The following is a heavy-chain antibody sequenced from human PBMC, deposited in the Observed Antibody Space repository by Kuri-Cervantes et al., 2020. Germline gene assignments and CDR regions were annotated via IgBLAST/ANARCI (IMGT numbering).Heavy chain of an antibody. CDR1: GYTFTSYG. Sequence: ASVKVSCKASGYTFTSYGISWVRQAPGQGLEWMGWISAYNGNTNYAQKLQGRVTMTTDTFTSTAYMELRSLRSDDTAVYYCARGPMVTTDYYYYYMDVWGKGTTVTVSS. V-gene: IGHV1-18*01. CDR3: ARGPMVTTDYYYYYMDV. CDR2: ISAYNGNT. J-gene: IGHJ6*03. D-gene: IGHD4/OR15-4a*01.